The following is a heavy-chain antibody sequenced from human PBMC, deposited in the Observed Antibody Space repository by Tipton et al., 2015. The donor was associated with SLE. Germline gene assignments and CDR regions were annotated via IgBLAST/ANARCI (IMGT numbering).Heavy chain of an antibody. V-gene: IGHV3-53*05. J-gene: IGHJ6*02. Sequence: SLRLSCAASGVTVSSNYMSWVRQAPGKGLEWVSVIYSGGSTYYADSVKGRFTISRDNSKNTLYLQMNSLRAEDTAVYYCARDLSYYYDSSGYRPGMDVWGQGTTVTVSS. CDR1: GVTVSSNY. CDR2: IYSGGST. D-gene: IGHD3-22*01. CDR3: ARDLSYYYDSSGYRPGMDV.